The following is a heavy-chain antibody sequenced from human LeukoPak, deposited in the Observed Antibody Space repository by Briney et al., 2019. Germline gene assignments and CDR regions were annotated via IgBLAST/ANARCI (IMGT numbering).Heavy chain of an antibody. CDR3: ARERTYYFDY. J-gene: IGHJ4*02. Sequence: SGTLSLTCGVSGGSISSTNWWTWVRQPPGKGLEWIGEVHLGGSTNYNPSLESRVTISVDKSENHISLKLTSVTAADTAVYYCARERTYYFDYWGQGTQVTVSS. V-gene: IGHV4-4*02. CDR1: GGSISSTNW. CDR2: VHLGGST.